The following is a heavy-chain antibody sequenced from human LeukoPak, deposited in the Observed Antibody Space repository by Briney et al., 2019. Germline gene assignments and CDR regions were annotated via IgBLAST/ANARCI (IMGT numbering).Heavy chain of an antibody. CDR3: ARGGGRGPYGGNADY. J-gene: IGHJ4*02. V-gene: IGHV1-46*01. D-gene: IGHD4-23*01. CDR1: GYTFANYY. Sequence: ASVKVSCKASGYTFANYYMHWVRQAPGQGLEWMGIINPSGGSTSYAQKFQGRVTMTRDTSTSTVYMELSSLRAEDTAVYYCARGGGRGPYGGNADYWGQGTLVTVSS. CDR2: INPSGGST.